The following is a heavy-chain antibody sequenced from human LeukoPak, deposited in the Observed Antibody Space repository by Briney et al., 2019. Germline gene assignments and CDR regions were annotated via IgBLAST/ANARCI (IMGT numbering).Heavy chain of an antibody. J-gene: IGHJ4*02. Sequence: SQTLSLTCAVSGGSISRGGYSWSWIRQPPGKGLVWIGYIYHSGSTYYNPSLKSRVTISVDRSKNQFSLKLSSVTAADTAVYYCARGNDILTGYPTLDYWGQGTLVTVSS. CDR3: ARGNDILTGYPTLDY. V-gene: IGHV4-30-2*01. CDR2: IYHSGST. D-gene: IGHD3-9*01. CDR1: GGSISRGGYS.